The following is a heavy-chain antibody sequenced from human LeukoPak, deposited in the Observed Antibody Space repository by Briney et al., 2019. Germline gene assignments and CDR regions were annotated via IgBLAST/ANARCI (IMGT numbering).Heavy chain of an antibody. CDR3: AASLGYCSSTSCEEAYYYYYYGMDV. V-gene: IGHV4-4*02. CDR1: GGSISSSNW. J-gene: IGHJ6*02. D-gene: IGHD2-2*01. Sequence: SETLSLTCTVSGGSISSSNWWSWVRQPPGKGLEWIGEIYHSGSTNYNPSLKSRVTISVDKSKNQFSLKLSSVTAADTAVYYCAASLGYCSSTSCEEAYYYYYYGMDVWGQGTTVTISS. CDR2: IYHSGST.